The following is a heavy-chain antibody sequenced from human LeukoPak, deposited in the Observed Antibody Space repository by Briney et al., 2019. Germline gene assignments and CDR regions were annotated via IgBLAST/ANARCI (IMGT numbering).Heavy chain of an antibody. CDR2: IKQDGSEK. J-gene: IGHJ4*02. D-gene: IGHD2-2*01. CDR1: GFTFSSYW. CDR3: AKGVVVAPDVTPFDY. Sequence: GGSLRLSCAASGFTFSSYWMTWVRQAPGKGLEWVANIKQDGSEKYYVDSVKGRFTISRDNSKNTLYLQMNSLRAEDTAVYYCAKGVVVAPDVTPFDYWGQGTLVTVSS. V-gene: IGHV3-7*03.